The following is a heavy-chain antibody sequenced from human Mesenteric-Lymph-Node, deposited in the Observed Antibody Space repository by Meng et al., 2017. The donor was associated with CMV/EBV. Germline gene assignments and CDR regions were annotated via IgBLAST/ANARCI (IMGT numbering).Heavy chain of an antibody. CDR1: GYSIGSYY. CDR3: ARGGKKGSGSEYQLASSWYFDL. V-gene: IGHV4-59*01. Sequence: GSLRLSCVVSGYSIGSYYWSWIRQPPGKGLEWMGYIYYSGSTNYNPSLKSRVTISVDTSKNQFSLKLRSVTAADTAVYYCARGGKKGSGSEYQLASSWYFDLWGRGTLVTVSS. CDR2: IYYSGST. J-gene: IGHJ2*01. D-gene: IGHD2-2*01.